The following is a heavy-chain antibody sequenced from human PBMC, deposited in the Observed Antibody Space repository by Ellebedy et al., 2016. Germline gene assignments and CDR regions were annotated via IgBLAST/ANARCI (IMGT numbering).Heavy chain of an antibody. V-gene: IGHV3-23*01. CDR1: GFTFSSYA. J-gene: IGHJ4*02. D-gene: IGHD5-24*01. CDR3: AQGAYNYGFFDY. Sequence: GESLKISCAASGFTFSSYAMTWVRQAPGKGLEWVSSITGSGASTYHADSVKGRFTIFRDNSKNTLYLQMNSLRAEDTAVYYCAQGAYNYGFFDYWGQGTLVTVSS. CDR2: ITGSGAST.